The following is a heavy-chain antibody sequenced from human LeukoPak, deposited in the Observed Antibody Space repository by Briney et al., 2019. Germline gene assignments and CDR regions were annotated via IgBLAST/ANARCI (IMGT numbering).Heavy chain of an antibody. CDR1: GFTFSSYW. V-gene: IGHV3-7*01. CDR2: IKQDGSEK. Sequence: GALRLSCAASGFTFSSYWMSWARQAPGKGLEWVANIKQDGSEKYYVDSVKGRFTISRDNAKNSLYLQMNSLRAEDTAVYYCARDPGGYGINYFDYWGQGTLVTVSS. CDR3: ARDPGGYGINYFDY. J-gene: IGHJ4*02. D-gene: IGHD5-18*01.